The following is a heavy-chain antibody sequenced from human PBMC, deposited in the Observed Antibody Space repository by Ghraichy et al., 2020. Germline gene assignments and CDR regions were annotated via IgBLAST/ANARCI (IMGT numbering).Heavy chain of an antibody. Sequence: GGSLRLSCEASGFTVYTCDMHWVRQAPCKGLEWVAVIYNADYDGPTYYADSVKCRFTISRDHSKNTLYLHMNSLRAEATAVYFCAREKGYFSGWWYYYGMDVW. J-gene: IGHJ6*01. D-gene: IGHD6-19*01. CDR2: IYNADYDGPT. CDR3: AREKGYFSGWWYYYGMDV. V-gene: IGHV3-NL1*01. CDR1: GFTVYTCD.